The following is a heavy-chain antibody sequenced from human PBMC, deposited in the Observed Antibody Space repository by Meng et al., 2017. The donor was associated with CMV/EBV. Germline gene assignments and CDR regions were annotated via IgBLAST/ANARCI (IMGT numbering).Heavy chain of an antibody. CDR2: ISWNSGSI. D-gene: IGHD2-2*02. V-gene: IGHV3-9*01. J-gene: IGHJ4*02. CDR1: GFTFDDYA. Sequence: SLKISCAASGFTFDDYAMHWVRQAPGKGLEWVSGISWNSGSIGYADSVKGRFTISRDNSKNTLYLQMNSLRAEDTAVYYCAKFPRAPKQLLYSDYWGQGTLVTVSS. CDR3: AKFPRAPKQLLYSDY.